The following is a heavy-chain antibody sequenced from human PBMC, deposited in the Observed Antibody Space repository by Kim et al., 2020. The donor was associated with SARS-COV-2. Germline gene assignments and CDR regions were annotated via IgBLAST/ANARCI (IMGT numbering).Heavy chain of an antibody. V-gene: IGHV3-23*01. J-gene: IGHJ4*02. CDR3: ARESSRRADY. CDR2: ST. D-gene: IGHD2-2*01. Sequence: STFYADTVKGRFTISKDNSKNTLFLQRNSLRAEDTALYYCARESSRRADYWGQGTLVTVSS.